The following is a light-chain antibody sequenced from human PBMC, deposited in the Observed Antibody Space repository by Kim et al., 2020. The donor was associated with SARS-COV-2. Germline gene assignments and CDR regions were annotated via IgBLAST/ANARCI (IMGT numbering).Light chain of an antibody. Sequence: SYELTQPPSVSVSPGQTANITCSGDKLGDKYACWYQQKPGQSPVLVIYQDSKRPSGIPERFSGSNSGNTATLTISGTQAMDEADYYCQAWDSSKVVFGGGTQLTVL. CDR3: QAWDSSKVV. CDR2: QDS. J-gene: IGLJ3*02. CDR1: KLGDKY. V-gene: IGLV3-1*01.